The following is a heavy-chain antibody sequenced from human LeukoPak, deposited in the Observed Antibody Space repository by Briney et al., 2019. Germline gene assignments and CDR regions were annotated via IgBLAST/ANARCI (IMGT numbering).Heavy chain of an antibody. J-gene: IGHJ4*02. V-gene: IGHV3-7*04. CDR1: GFTFRNYW. CDR3: ARGEDYDDSSHIDY. Sequence: GGSLRLSCVASGFTFRNYWMSWVRQAPGKGLEWVANIKQDGGETYYVDSVKGRFTISRDNPKNSLYLQMNSLGADDTAVYHCARGEDYDDSSHIDYWGQGAQVTVSS. D-gene: IGHD3-22*01. CDR2: IKQDGGET.